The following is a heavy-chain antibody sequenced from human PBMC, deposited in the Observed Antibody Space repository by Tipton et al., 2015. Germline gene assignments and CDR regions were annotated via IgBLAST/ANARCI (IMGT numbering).Heavy chain of an antibody. CDR3: ARKKRWDYYGSGSYLGPYYYYYGMDV. CDR1: GGSISHYY. Sequence: TLSLTCTVSGGSISHYYWSWIRQPPGKGLEWLGHIYYSGNTNYNPSLKSRVTMSVDTSKNQFSLKLTSVNAADTAVYYCARKKRWDYYGSGSYLGPYYYYYGMDVWGQGTTVTVSS. V-gene: IGHV4-59*01. J-gene: IGHJ6*02. CDR2: IYYSGNT. D-gene: IGHD3-10*01.